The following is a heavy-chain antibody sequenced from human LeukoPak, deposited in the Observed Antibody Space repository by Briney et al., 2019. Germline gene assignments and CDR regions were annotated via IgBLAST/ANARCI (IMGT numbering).Heavy chain of an antibody. Sequence: PSETLSLTCTVSGGSISSSSYYWGWIRQPPGKGLEWIGSIYYSGSTYYNPSLKSRVTISVDTSKNQFSLKLSSVTAADTAVYYCARQGRYYDYVWGSYRPALPDYWGQGTLVTVSS. CDR1: GGSISSSSYY. D-gene: IGHD3-16*02. V-gene: IGHV4-39*01. CDR2: IYYSGST. CDR3: ARQGRYYDYVWGSYRPALPDY. J-gene: IGHJ4*02.